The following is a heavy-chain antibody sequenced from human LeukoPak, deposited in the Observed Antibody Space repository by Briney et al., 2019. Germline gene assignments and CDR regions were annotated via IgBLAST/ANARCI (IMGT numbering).Heavy chain of an antibody. J-gene: IGHJ5*02. CDR3: VKDLGELAAAGRDP. D-gene: IGHD6-13*01. CDR2: ISSNGGST. Sequence: GGSLRLSCSASGFTFSSYAMHWVRQAPGKGLEYVSAISSNGGSTYYADSVKGRFTISRDNSKNTLYLQMSSLRAEDTAVCYCVKDLGELAAAGRDPWGQGTLVTVPS. V-gene: IGHV3-64D*06. CDR1: GFTFSSYA.